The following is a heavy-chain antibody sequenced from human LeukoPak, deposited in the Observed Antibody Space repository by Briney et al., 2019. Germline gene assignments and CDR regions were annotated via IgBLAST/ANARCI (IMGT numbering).Heavy chain of an antibody. CDR3: ERDRRNCTCCVA. Sequence: GRSLRLSCVASGFSFGSYGMHWVSQAPGKGLEWVAVVSYGGRKKYYADSVKGRFTISRDDPMKTLYLQMNSLRAEDTALYYCERDRRNCTCCVAWGQGTLVTVSS. D-gene: IGHD2-2*01. J-gene: IGHJ5*02. CDR2: VSYGGRKK. CDR1: GFSFGSYG. V-gene: IGHV3-30*03.